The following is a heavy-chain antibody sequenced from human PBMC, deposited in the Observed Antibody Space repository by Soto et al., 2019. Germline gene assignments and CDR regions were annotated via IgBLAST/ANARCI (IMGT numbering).Heavy chain of an antibody. Sequence: SETLSLTCAVYGGSFSGYYWSWIRQPPGKGLEWIGEINHSGSTKYNPSLKSRVTISVDKSKNQFSLNRSSVTAADTAVYYCASEVRAAAHRDYWGQGTLVTVSS. CDR1: GGSFSGYY. J-gene: IGHJ4*02. V-gene: IGHV4-34*01. D-gene: IGHD6-13*01. CDR3: ASEVRAAAHRDY. CDR2: INHSGST.